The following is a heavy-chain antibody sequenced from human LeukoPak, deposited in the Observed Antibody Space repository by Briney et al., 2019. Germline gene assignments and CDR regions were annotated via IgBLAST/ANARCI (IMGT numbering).Heavy chain of an antibody. D-gene: IGHD2-15*01. CDR2: ISSSGSFT. CDR3: ARAKYCSGAACFSYYYYGMDV. V-gene: IGHV3-21*01. Sequence: GGSLRLSCAASGFTFSAHSMNWVRRLPGKGLEWVSYISSSGSFTYYADSLRGRFTISRDNAKNSLYLQMDSLTVDDTAVYYCARAKYCSGAACFSYYYYGMDVWGQGTTVTVSS. J-gene: IGHJ6*02. CDR1: GFTFSAHS.